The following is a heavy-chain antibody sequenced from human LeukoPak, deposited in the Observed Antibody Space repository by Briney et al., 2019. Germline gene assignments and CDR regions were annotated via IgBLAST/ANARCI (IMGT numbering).Heavy chain of an antibody. CDR3: ARDPLYSSGWYKVGAFDI. D-gene: IGHD6-19*01. Sequence: GRSLRLSCAASGFTFSSYAMHWVRQAPGKGLEWVAVISYDGSNKYYADSVMGRFTISRDNSKNTLYLQMNSLRAEDTAVYYCARDPLYSSGWYKVGAFDIWGQGTMVTVSS. V-gene: IGHV3-30-3*01. J-gene: IGHJ3*02. CDR2: ISYDGSNK. CDR1: GFTFSSYA.